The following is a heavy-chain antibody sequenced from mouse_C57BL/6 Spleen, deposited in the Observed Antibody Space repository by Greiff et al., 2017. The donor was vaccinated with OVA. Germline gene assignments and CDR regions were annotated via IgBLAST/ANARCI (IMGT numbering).Heavy chain of an antibody. V-gene: IGHV8-12*01. Sequence: QVTLKESGPGILQSSQTLSLTCSFSGFSLSTSGMGVSWIRQPSGKGLEWLAHIYWDDDKHYNPSLKSRLTISKDTSRNQVFLKITSVDTADTATYYCARRASVDYAMDYWGQGTSVTVSS. CDR3: ARRASVDYAMDY. CDR2: IYWDDDK. CDR1: GFSLSTSGMG. D-gene: IGHD1-1*02. J-gene: IGHJ4*01.